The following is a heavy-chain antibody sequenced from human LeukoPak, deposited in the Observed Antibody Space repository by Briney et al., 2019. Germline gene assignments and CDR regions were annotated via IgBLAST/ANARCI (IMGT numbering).Heavy chain of an antibody. CDR3: ARDEYSYGRYFDY. Sequence: SETLSLTCAVYGGSFGGYYWSWIRQPPGKGLEWIGEINHSGSTNYNPSLKSRVTISVDTSKNQFSLKLSSVTAADTAVYYCARDEYSYGRYFDYWGQGTLVTVSS. CDR2: INHSGST. V-gene: IGHV4-34*01. CDR1: GGSFGGYY. D-gene: IGHD5-18*01. J-gene: IGHJ4*02.